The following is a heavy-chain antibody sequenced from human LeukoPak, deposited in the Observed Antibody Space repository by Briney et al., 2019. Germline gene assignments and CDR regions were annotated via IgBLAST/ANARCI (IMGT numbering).Heavy chain of an antibody. Sequence: ASVKVSCKASGYTLTGYYMHWVRQAPGQGLEWMGWINPNSGGTNYAQKFQGRVTMTRDTSISTAYMELSRLRSDDTAVYYCAREDSVADTNDYWGQGTLVTVSS. J-gene: IGHJ4*02. D-gene: IGHD6-19*01. CDR3: AREDSVADTNDY. CDR1: GYTLTGYY. V-gene: IGHV1-2*02. CDR2: INPNSGGT.